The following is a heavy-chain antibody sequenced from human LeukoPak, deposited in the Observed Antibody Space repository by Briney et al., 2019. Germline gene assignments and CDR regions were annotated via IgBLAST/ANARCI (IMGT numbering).Heavy chain of an antibody. CDR3: ARVYLGGGYCGGDCYPEYFQH. V-gene: IGHV3-15*07. J-gene: IGHJ1*01. D-gene: IGHD2-21*02. Sequence: GGSLRLSCAASGFTFSNAYMNWVRQAPGKGLEWVGRIKPKTDGETTEYAAPVKGRFSISRDNSKNTLYLQMNSLRAEDTAVYYCARVYLGGGYCGGDCYPEYFQHWGQGTLVTVSS. CDR1: GFTFSNAY. CDR2: IKPKTDGETT.